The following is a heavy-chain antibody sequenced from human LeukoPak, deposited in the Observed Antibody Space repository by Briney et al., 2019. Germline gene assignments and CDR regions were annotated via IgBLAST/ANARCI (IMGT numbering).Heavy chain of an antibody. CDR2: IYYSGST. J-gene: IGHJ4*02. CDR1: SYX. Sequence: SYXXGWIRPPPAKGLEWIGSIYYSGSTNYNPSLKSRVTISVDTSKNQFSLKLSSVTAADTAVYYCARAVAGNPLDYWGQGTLVAVSS. D-gene: IGHD6-19*01. V-gene: IGHV4-39*07. CDR3: ARAVAGNPLDY.